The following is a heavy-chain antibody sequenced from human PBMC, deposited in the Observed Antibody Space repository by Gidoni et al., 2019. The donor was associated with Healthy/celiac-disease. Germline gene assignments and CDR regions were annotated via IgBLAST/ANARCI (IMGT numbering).Heavy chain of an antibody. Sequence: EVQLLASGGGLVQPGGSLRLPCAASGFTFSRYARSWVRQAPGKGLEGVSDISGSGGSTYYADSVKGRFTSSRDNSKNTLYLQMNSLRAEDTAVYYCANWFEPVLTYYYYYGMDVWGQGTTVTVSS. CDR1: GFTFSRYA. J-gene: IGHJ6*02. V-gene: IGHV3-23*01. CDR2: ISGSGGST. CDR3: ANWFEPVLTYYYYYGMDV. D-gene: IGHD3-10*01.